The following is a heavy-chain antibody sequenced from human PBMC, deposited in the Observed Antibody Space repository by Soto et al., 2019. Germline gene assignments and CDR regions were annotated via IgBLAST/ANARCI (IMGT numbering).Heavy chain of an antibody. V-gene: IGHV2-5*01. CDR2: VHWNDDK. J-gene: IGHJ6*02. CDR3: AHRRLRDTSPDYIGLDV. Sequence: QITLKEAGPTLVKPTQTLTLTCTFSGFSLSTTGEGVFWIRQPPGKAPERLALVHWNDDKRYSTSLRPRLTISKDTSRNPVGLSLTNLDPVDTGTYYCAHRRLRDTSPDYIGLDVCGQGTTVIVSS. CDR1: GFSLSTTGEG.